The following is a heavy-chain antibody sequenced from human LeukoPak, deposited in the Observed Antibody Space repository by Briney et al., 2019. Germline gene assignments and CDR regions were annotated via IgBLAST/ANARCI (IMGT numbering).Heavy chain of an antibody. J-gene: IGHJ5*02. CDR3: ARDRVGEGGWFDP. D-gene: IGHD3-16*01. V-gene: IGHV1-2*02. Sequence: GASVKVSCKASGYTFTGYYMHWVRQAPGQGLEWMGWINPYSGGTNSAQKFQGRVTMTRDTSISTAYMELSRLRSDDTAVYYCARDRVGEGGWFDPWGQGTLVTVSS. CDR1: GYTFTGYY. CDR2: INPYSGGT.